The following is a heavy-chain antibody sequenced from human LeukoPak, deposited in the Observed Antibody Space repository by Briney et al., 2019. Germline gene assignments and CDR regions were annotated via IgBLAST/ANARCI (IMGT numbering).Heavy chain of an antibody. D-gene: IGHD6-13*01. J-gene: IGHJ5*01. Sequence: SETLSLTCTVSGGSISNSYWSWIRQPAGKGLEWIGRIYPTDITTYNPSLKSRVTLSVDTSKNQFSLKVNSVTAADAAVYYCARGPGQLTSQCFDSWGQGILVTVSS. V-gene: IGHV4-4*07. CDR2: IYPTDIT. CDR1: GGSISNSY. CDR3: ARGPGQLTSQCFDS.